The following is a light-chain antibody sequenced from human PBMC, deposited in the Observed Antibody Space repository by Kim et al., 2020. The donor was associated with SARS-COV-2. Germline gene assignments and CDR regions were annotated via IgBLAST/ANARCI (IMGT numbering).Light chain of an antibody. Sequence: SPGERATLSCRASQSVSSNLAWYQQKPGQAPRLLIYGASTRATGIPARFSGSGSGTEFTLTIGSLQSEDFAVYYCQQYNNWPPWTFGQGTKVDIK. CDR2: GAS. CDR3: QQYNNWPPWT. V-gene: IGKV3-15*01. J-gene: IGKJ1*01. CDR1: QSVSSN.